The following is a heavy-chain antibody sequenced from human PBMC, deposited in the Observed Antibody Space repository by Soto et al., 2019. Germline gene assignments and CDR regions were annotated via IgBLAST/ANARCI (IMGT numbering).Heavy chain of an antibody. D-gene: IGHD6-6*01. CDR2: ISGSGGST. V-gene: IGHV3-23*01. Sequence: GGSLRLSCAASGFTFSSYAISWVRQAPGKGLEWVSAISGSGGSTYYADSVKGRFTIARDISKNTLYLQMNSLRAEDTAVYYCAKGHSSSFFLDYYFDYWGQGTLVTVSS. CDR1: GFTFSSYA. J-gene: IGHJ4*02. CDR3: AKGHSSSFFLDYYFDY.